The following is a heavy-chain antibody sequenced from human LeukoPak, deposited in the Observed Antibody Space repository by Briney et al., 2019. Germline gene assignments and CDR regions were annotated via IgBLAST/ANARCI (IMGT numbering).Heavy chain of an antibody. D-gene: IGHD2-2*01. V-gene: IGHV1-18*04. J-gene: IGHJ4*02. CDR2: ISAYNGNT. CDR3: ARDPSRYYFDY. CDR1: GYTFTGYY. Sequence: ASVKVSCKASGYTFTGYYMHWVRQAPGQGLEWMGWISAYNGNTNYAQKLQGRVTMTTDTSTSTAYMELRSLRSDDTAVYYCARDPSRYYFDYWGQGTLVTVSS.